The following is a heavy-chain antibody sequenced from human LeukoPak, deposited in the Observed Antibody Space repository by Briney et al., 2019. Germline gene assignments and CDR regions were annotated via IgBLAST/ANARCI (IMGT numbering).Heavy chain of an antibody. Sequence: ASVKVSCKVSGYTLTELSMHWVRQAPGKGLEWMGGFDPEDGETIYAQKFQGRVTMTEDTSTDTAYMELSSLRSEDTAVYYCAVGGITVQRLAFDYWGQGTLVTVSS. CDR3: AVGGITVQRLAFDY. J-gene: IGHJ4*02. D-gene: IGHD3-16*01. V-gene: IGHV1-24*01. CDR1: GYTLTELS. CDR2: FDPEDGET.